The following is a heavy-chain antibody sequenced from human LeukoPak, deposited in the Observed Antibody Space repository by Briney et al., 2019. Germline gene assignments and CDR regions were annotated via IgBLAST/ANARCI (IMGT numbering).Heavy chain of an antibody. CDR2: INRSGST. D-gene: IGHD3-22*01. CDR1: GDSIGSSHW. CDR3: ARRDYYDSSGYYVKYYMDV. V-gene: IGHV4-4*02. Sequence: SETLSLTCAVSGDSIGSSHWWSWVRQSPGKGLEWIGEINRSGSTNYNPSLKSQVTISVDTSKNQFSLKLSSVTAADTAVYYCARRDYYDSSGYYVKYYMDVWGKGTTVTISS. J-gene: IGHJ6*03.